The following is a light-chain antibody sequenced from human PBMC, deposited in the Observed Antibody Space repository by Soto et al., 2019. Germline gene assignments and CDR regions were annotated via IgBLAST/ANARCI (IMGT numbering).Light chain of an antibody. V-gene: IGKV3-20*01. Sequence: EIVLTQSPGPLSLSPGERATLSCRASQSVSSSYLAWYQQKPGQAPRLLIYGASSRATGIPDRFSGSGSGTDFTLTISRLEPEDFAVYYCQQYGSSPKTFGQGTKVYI. CDR1: QSVSSSY. CDR3: QQYGSSPKT. CDR2: GAS. J-gene: IGKJ1*01.